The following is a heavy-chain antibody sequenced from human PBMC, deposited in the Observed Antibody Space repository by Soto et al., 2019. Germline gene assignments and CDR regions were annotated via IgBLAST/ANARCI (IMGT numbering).Heavy chain of an antibody. V-gene: IGHV3-33*01. Sequence: GGSLRLSCVASGFPFSGCGMHWVRQAPRKGLGWVAERWYDGSNKYYADSVKGRLTISRDNSKNTQYLQMDSLRAEDTAVYYCARDREAGSGGFDYGSGSLNFAYWGQGTLVAVS. CDR1: GFPFSGCG. CDR2: RWYDGSNK. CDR3: ARDREAGSGGFDYGSGSLNFAY. D-gene: IGHD3-10*01. J-gene: IGHJ4*02.